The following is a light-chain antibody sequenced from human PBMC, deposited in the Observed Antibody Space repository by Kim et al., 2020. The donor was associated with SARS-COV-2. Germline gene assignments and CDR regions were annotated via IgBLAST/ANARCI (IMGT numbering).Light chain of an antibody. V-gene: IGLV2-8*01. CDR3: SSYAGSNGLV. J-gene: IGLJ3*02. CDR1: NSDVAPYNY. CDR2: EVS. Sequence: TCSCTGTNSDVAPYNYGSGHQQHPGKAPKLMIYEVSERPSGVPNRFSGSKSGNTASLIVSGLQAEDEADYYCSSYAGSNGLVFGGGTQLTVL.